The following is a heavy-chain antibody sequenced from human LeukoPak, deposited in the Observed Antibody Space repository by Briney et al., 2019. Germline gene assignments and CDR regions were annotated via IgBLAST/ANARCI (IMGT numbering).Heavy chain of an antibody. D-gene: IGHD1-26*01. CDR2: ISYDGSNK. CDR3: AKDSLRYSGSYSSYMDV. CDR1: GFTFSSYG. J-gene: IGHJ6*03. Sequence: SGGSLRLSCAASGFTFSSYGVHWVRQAPGKGLEWVAVISYDGSNKYYADSVKGRFTISRDNSKNTLYLQMNSLRAEDTAVYYCAKDSLRYSGSYSSYMDVWGKGTTVTVSS. V-gene: IGHV3-30*18.